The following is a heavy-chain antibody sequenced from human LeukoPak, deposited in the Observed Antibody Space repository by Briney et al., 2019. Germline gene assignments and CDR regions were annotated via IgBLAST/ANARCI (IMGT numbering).Heavy chain of an antibody. Sequence: SETLSLTCTVSGGSIRSSYYYWGWIRQPPGKGLEWIGSIYDSGSTYYNPSLKSRVTISVDTSKNHFSLKLNSVTAADTAVYYCARRGYDSSGYYRNYWGQGTLVTVSS. CDR1: GGSIRSSYYY. D-gene: IGHD3-22*01. CDR3: ARRGYDSSGYYRNY. V-gene: IGHV4-39*01. J-gene: IGHJ4*02. CDR2: IYDSGST.